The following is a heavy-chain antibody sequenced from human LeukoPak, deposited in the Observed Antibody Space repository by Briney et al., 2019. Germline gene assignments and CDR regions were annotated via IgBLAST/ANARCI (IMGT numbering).Heavy chain of an antibody. Sequence: GESLRLSCAASGFTFSSYGMHWVRQAPGKGLEWVAVIWYDGSNKYYADSVKGRFTISRDNSKNTLYLQMNSLRAEDTAVYYCARGAGGSGYYLFDYWGQGTLVTVSS. J-gene: IGHJ4*02. CDR2: IWYDGSNK. V-gene: IGHV3-33*01. CDR3: ARGAGGSGYYLFDY. D-gene: IGHD3-22*01. CDR1: GFTFSSYG.